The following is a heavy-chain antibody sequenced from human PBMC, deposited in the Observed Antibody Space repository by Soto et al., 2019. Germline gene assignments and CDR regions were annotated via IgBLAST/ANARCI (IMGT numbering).Heavy chain of an antibody. Sequence: QEQLVESGGGLVKPGGSLRLSCGASGFIFSDYYMSWIRRAPGKGLEWISHISSGGGTINYADSVRGRFTISRDNAKNSLSLELTRLRADDTAVYYCARGGGEFYYHMDVWGKGTPVTVSS. V-gene: IGHV3-11*01. CDR1: GFIFSDYY. CDR2: ISSGGGTI. CDR3: ARGGGEFYYHMDV. J-gene: IGHJ6*03. D-gene: IGHD3-16*01.